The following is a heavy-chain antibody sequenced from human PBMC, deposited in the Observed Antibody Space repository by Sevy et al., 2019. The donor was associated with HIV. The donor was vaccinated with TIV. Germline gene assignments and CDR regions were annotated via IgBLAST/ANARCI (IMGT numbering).Heavy chain of an antibody. CDR2: ISSSGSTI. V-gene: IGHV3-11*01. D-gene: IGHD3-16*02. CDR1: GFTFSDYY. J-gene: IGHJ4*02. Sequence: GGSLRLSCAASGFTFSDYYMSGIRQAPGKGLEWVSYISSSGSTIYYADSVKGRFTISRDNAKNSLYLQMNSLRAEDTAVYYCARRLRLGELSSYYFDYWGQGTLVTVSS. CDR3: ARRLRLGELSSYYFDY.